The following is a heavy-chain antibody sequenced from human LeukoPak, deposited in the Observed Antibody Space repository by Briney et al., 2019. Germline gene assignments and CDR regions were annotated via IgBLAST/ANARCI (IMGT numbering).Heavy chain of an antibody. Sequence: ASVKVSCKVSGYTLTELSMHWVRQAPGKGLEWMGGFDPEDGETIYAQKFRGRVTMTEDTSTDTAYMELSSLRSEDTAVYYCATVVGPVATTYSFDYWGQGTLVTVSS. J-gene: IGHJ4*02. CDR2: FDPEDGET. V-gene: IGHV1-24*01. D-gene: IGHD5-12*01. CDR3: ATVVGPVATTYSFDY. CDR1: GYTLTELS.